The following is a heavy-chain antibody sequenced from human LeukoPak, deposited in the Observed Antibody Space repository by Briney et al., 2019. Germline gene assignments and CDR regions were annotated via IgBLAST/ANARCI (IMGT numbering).Heavy chain of an antibody. CDR2: IWYDGSNK. CDR3: AKDRSGGYDSDYFDY. J-gene: IGHJ4*02. V-gene: IGHV3-33*06. Sequence: GGSLRLSCAASGFTFSSYGMHWVRQAPGKGLEWVAVIWYDGSNKYYADSVKGRFTISRDNSKNTLYLQMNSLRAEDTAVYYCAKDRSGGYDSDYFDYWGQGTLVTVSS. D-gene: IGHD5-12*01. CDR1: GFTFSSYG.